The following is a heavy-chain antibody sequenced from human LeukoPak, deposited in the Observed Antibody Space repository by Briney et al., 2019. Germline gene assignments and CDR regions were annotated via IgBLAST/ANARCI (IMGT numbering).Heavy chain of an antibody. J-gene: IGHJ4*02. D-gene: IGHD1-26*01. CDR1: GFTFTSYE. Sequence: GGSLRLSCAASGFTFTSYEMNWVRQAPGKGLEWVSYISSSGSTIYYADSVKGRFTISRDNAKNSLYLQMNSLRAEDTAVYYCARGGALLTDYWGQGTLVTVSS. CDR3: ARGGALLTDY. V-gene: IGHV3-48*03. CDR2: ISSSGSTI.